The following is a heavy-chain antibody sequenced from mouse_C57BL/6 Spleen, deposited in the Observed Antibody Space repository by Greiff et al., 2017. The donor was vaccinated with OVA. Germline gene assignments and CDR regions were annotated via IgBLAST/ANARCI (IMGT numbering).Heavy chain of an antibody. Sequence: EVQLQQSGPELVKPGASVKISCKASGYTFTDYYMNWVKQSHGKSLEWIGDINPNNGGTSYNQKFKGKATLTVDKSSSTAYMELRSLTSEDSAVYYCARSDYDWTGGDYWGQGTSVTVSS. D-gene: IGHD2-4*01. CDR3: ARSDYDWTGGDY. V-gene: IGHV1-26*01. CDR2: INPNNGGT. J-gene: IGHJ4*01. CDR1: GYTFTDYY.